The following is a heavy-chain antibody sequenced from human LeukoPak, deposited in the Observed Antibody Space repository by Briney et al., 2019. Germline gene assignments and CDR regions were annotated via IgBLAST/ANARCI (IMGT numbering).Heavy chain of an antibody. CDR3: ARWATFEYSSSFDY. J-gene: IGHJ4*02. Sequence: GSLRLSCAASGFTFDDYGMSWVRQPPGKGLEWIGEIYHSGSTNYNPSLKSRVTISVDKSKNQFSLKLSSVTAADTAVYYCARWATFEYSSSFDYWGQGTLVTVSS. D-gene: IGHD6-6*01. V-gene: IGHV4-4*02. CDR1: GFTFDDYG. CDR2: IYHSGST.